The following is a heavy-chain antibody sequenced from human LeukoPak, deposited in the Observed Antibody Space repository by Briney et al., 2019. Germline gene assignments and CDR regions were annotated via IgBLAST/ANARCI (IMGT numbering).Heavy chain of an antibody. V-gene: IGHV3-30*18. CDR1: RFIFSNYG. D-gene: IGHD6-13*01. CDR3: AKDSKITSADYYFDY. CDR2: VSYDGSNK. Sequence: GGSLRLSCAASRFIFSNYGMHWVRQAPGKGLEWVAVVSYDGSNKYYADSVKGRFTISRDNSKNTVYLQMDSLRVEDMAVYYCAKDSKITSADYYFDYRGLGTLVTVSS. J-gene: IGHJ4*02.